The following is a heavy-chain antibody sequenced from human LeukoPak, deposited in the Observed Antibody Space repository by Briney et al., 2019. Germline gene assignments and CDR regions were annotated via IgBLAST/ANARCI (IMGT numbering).Heavy chain of an antibody. CDR3: ARDDGSNWNYGRSKLSAGYYYMDV. V-gene: IGHV1-8*01. CDR1: GYTFTSYD. J-gene: IGHJ6*03. D-gene: IGHD1-7*01. Sequence: GASVKVSCKASGYTFTSYDINWVRQATGQGLEWMGWMNPNSGNTGYAQKFQGRVTMTRNTSISTAYMELSSLRSEDTAVYYCARDDGSNWNYGRSKLSAGYYYMDVWGKGTTVTVSS. CDR2: MNPNSGNT.